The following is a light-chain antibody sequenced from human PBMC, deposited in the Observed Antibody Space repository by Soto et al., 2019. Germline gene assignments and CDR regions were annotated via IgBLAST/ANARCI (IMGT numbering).Light chain of an antibody. CDR2: AGS. J-gene: IGKJ3*01. CDR1: QSISSY. V-gene: IGKV1-39*01. CDR3: QQSYSTPFT. Sequence: DIQMTQSPSSLSASVGDRVTITCRASQSISSYLNWYQQKPGKAPKLLIYAGSSLQRGVPSTFSGSGSGTDFTLTISSLQPADFATYYCQQSYSTPFTFGPGTTVDIK.